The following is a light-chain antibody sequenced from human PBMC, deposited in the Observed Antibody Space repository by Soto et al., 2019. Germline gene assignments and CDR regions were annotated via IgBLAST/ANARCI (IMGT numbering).Light chain of an antibody. J-gene: IGKJ5*01. CDR1: HSVGTT. CDR3: QQYGSSPSIT. Sequence: EVVLTQSPATLSLSPGQRATLSCRASHSVGTTLMWYQQKPGQPPRLLISYASNRATGIPGRFSGSGSGTDFTLTISRLEPEDFAVYYCQQYGSSPSITFGQGTRREIK. CDR2: YAS. V-gene: IGKV3-20*01.